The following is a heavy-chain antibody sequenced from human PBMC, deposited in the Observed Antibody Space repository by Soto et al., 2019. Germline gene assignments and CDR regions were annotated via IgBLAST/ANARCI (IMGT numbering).Heavy chain of an antibody. Sequence: ASVKVPCKVSVYTLTELSMHWVRQAPGKGLEWMGGFDPEDGETIYAQKFQGRVTMTRDTSTSTVYMELSSLGSEDTAVYYCARGTEDYYFWSGYYTVTYYYYYMDVWGKGTTVTVSS. CDR1: VYTLTELS. D-gene: IGHD3-3*01. V-gene: IGHV1-24*01. CDR2: FDPEDGET. J-gene: IGHJ6*03. CDR3: ARGTEDYYFWSGYYTVTYYYYYMDV.